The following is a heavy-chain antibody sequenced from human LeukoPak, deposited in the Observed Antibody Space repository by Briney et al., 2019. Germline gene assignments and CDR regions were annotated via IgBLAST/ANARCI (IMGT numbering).Heavy chain of an antibody. V-gene: IGHV3-23*01. CDR2: ISGSGGST. CDR3: AKGYSSWYTSRSDY. J-gene: IGHJ4*02. D-gene: IGHD6-13*01. Sequence: PGGSLRLSCAASGFTFSSYAMSWVRQAPGKGLEWVSAISGSGGSTYYADPVKGRFTISRDNSKNTLYLQMNSLRAEDTAVYYCAKGYSSWYTSRSDYWGQGTPVTVSS. CDR1: GFTFSSYA.